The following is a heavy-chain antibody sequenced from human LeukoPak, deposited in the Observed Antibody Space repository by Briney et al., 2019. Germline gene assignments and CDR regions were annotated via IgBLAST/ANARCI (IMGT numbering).Heavy chain of an antibody. CDR3: AKPARGSGIQDGFDS. V-gene: IGHV3-64D*06. Sequence: GGSLRLSCSASGFNFRNYAMHWVRQAPGKGLEYVSAMSVVTDRTYYADSVMGRFTISRDNSANTLYLQMSSLRPEDTAVYYCAKPARGSGIQDGFDSWGQGTLVTVSS. J-gene: IGHJ4*02. D-gene: IGHD3-10*01. CDR2: MSVVTDRT. CDR1: GFNFRNYA.